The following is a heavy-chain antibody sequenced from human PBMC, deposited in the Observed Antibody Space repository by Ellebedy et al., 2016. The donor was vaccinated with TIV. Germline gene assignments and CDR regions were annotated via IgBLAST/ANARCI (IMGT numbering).Heavy chain of an antibody. CDR3: ATFPYISASSAY. J-gene: IGHJ4*02. V-gene: IGHV1-2*02. CDR1: GYTFTAYH. D-gene: IGHD3-3*02. Sequence: ASVKVSCKASGYTFTAYHIHWVRQAPGQGLEWMGWIYPYSGGTNYAPKFQGRVTITRDTSINTGYMELSGLKSDDTAVYYCATFPYISASSAYWGQGTLVTVSS. CDR2: IYPYSGGT.